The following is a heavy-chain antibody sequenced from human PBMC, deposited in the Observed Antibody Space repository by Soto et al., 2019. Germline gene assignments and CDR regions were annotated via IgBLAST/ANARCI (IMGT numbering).Heavy chain of an antibody. CDR2: INPSGGST. V-gene: IGHV1-46*01. CDR1: GYTFTSYY. Sequence: GASVKVSCKASGYTFTSYYMHWVRQAPGQGLEWMGIINPSGGSTSYAQKFQGRVTITWDTSASTAYMELSSLRSEDTAVYYCARGANWVDIWGQGTMVTVSS. J-gene: IGHJ3*02. D-gene: IGHD7-27*01. CDR3: ARGANWVDI.